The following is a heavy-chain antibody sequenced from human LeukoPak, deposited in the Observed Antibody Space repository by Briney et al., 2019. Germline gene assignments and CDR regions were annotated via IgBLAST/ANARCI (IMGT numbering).Heavy chain of an antibody. CDR2: ISSSSIYT. V-gene: IGHV3-21*05. CDR1: GFTFSSYA. Sequence: GGSRRLSCAASGFTFSSYAMHWVRQAPGKGLEWVSYISSSSIYTNYADSVKGRFTISRDNTKNSLYLQMNTLRAEDTAVYYCARDGDGRYGEDYFDYWGQGTLVTVSS. D-gene: IGHD7-27*01. J-gene: IGHJ4*02. CDR3: ARDGDGRYGEDYFDY.